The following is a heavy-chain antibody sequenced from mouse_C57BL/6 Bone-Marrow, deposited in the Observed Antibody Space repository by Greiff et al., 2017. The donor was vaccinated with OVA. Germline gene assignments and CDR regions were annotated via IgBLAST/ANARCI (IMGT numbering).Heavy chain of an antibody. Sequence: VQLQESGAELVKPGASVKLSCKASGYTFTEYTIHWVKQRSGQGLEWIGWFYPGSGSIKYNEKFKDKATLTADKSSSTVYMELSRLTSEDSAVYFCARHAKAITTVVPHYFDYWGQGTTLTVSS. CDR3: ARHAKAITTVVPHYFDY. CDR1: GYTFTEYT. J-gene: IGHJ2*01. D-gene: IGHD1-1*01. V-gene: IGHV1-62-2*01. CDR2: FYPGSGSI.